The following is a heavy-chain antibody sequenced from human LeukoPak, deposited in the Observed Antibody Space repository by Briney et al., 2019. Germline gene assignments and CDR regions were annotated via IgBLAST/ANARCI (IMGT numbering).Heavy chain of an antibody. CDR3: TKDALISYRGAWSQSDY. CDR2: ISWNSATI. Sequence: GRSLRLSCAASGFTFDDYAMHWVRQGPGKGLEWVSGISWNSATIGYADSVKGRFTISRDNAKNSLYLQMNSLRAEDTAIYYCTKDALISYRGAWSQSDYWGQGTLVTVSS. J-gene: IGHJ4*02. V-gene: IGHV3-9*01. D-gene: IGHD2-2*01. CDR1: GFTFDDYA.